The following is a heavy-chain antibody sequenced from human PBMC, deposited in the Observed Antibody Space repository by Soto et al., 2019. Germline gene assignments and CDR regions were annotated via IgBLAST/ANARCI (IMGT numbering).Heavy chain of an antibody. D-gene: IGHD1-1*01. Sequence: TGGSLRLSCAASGFTVSSNYMSWVRQDPGKGLEWVSVIYSGGSTYYADSVKGRFTISRDNSKNTLYLQMNSLRVEDTAVYYCARVEQDAFDIWGQGTMVTVSS. V-gene: IGHV3-66*01. CDR2: IYSGGST. CDR3: ARVEQDAFDI. CDR1: GFTVSSNY. J-gene: IGHJ3*02.